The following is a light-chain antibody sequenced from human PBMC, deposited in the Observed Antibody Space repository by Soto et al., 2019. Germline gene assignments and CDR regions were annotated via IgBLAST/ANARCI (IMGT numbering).Light chain of an antibody. Sequence: EIVMTQSPATLSVSPGERATLSCRASQSVSSNLAWYPQKPGQAPRLLIYGASTRATGIPARFSGSGSGTEFTLTIRSLQSEDFAVYYCQHYNNWPRTFGQGTKVEIK. CDR2: GAS. V-gene: IGKV3-15*01. J-gene: IGKJ1*01. CDR1: QSVSSN. CDR3: QHYNNWPRT.